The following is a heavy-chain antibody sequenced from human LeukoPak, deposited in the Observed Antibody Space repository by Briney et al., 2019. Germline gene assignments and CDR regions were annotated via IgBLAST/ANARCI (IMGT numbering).Heavy chain of an antibody. CDR3: ARGGIAPRLQH. CDR1: GGSFSGHY. Sequence: PSETLSLTCAFYGGSFSGHYWSWIRQPPGKGLEWIGEISQGGSTFYNPSLKSRVTISVDTSNNQFYLKVDSVTAADTAVYFCARGGIAPRLQHWGQGTLVTVSS. D-gene: IGHD6-13*01. V-gene: IGHV4-34*01. J-gene: IGHJ1*01. CDR2: ISQGGST.